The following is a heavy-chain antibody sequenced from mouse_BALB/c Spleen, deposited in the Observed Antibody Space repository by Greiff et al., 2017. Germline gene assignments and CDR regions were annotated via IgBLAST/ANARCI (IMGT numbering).Heavy chain of an antibody. CDR1: GYTFTDYN. V-gene: IGHV1S29*02. Sequence: VQLQQSGPELVKPGASVKISCKASGYTFTDYNMHWVKQSHGKSLEWIGYIYPYNGGTGYNQKFKSKATLTVDNSSSTAYMELRSLTSEDSAVYYCARVLRIRGYYFDDWGQGTTLTVSS. J-gene: IGHJ2*01. D-gene: IGHD1-2*01. CDR3: ARVLRIRGYYFDD. CDR2: IYPYNGGT.